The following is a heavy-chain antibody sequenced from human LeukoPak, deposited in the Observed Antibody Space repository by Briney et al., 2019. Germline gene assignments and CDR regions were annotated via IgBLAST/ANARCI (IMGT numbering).Heavy chain of an antibody. V-gene: IGHV3-15*01. CDR1: GFIFTYAW. CDR2: IKSKTDGGSR. CDR3: GEYGDYFDY. D-gene: IGHD4-17*01. Sequence: GGSLTLSCVATGFIFTYAWMSWVRQSPGKGLEWVGRIKSKTDGGSRDYPAPVNGRFTISRDDSKKTLYLQMHSLQTEDTADPFLGEYGDYFDYWLQGTLVTVSS. J-gene: IGHJ4*02.